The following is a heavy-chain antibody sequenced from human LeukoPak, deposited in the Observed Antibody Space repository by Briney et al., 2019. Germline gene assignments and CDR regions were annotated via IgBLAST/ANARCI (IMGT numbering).Heavy chain of an antibody. V-gene: IGHV1-2*06. CDR1: GYTFTDHY. CDR3: ASQSIVLMVYAISNAFDI. J-gene: IGHJ3*02. Sequence: ASVKVSCKASGYTFTDHYMHWVRQAPGQGLEWMGRINPNSGGTNYAQKFQGRVTMTRDTSISTAYMELSRLRSGDTAVYYCASQSIVLMVYAISNAFDIWGQGTMVTVSS. D-gene: IGHD2-8*01. CDR2: INPNSGGT.